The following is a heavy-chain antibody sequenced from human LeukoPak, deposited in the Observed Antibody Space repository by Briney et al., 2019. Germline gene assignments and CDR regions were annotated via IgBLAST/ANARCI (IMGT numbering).Heavy chain of an antibody. CDR1: GYTFTSYY. CDR3: ARDLSLRGTMGFYYYGMDV. J-gene: IGHJ6*02. Sequence: ASVKVSCKTSGYTFTSYYIHWARQAPGQGLEWMGIINPTAGSTNYAQKFQGRVTMTRDTSTSTVYMELSSLRSEDTAVYYCARDLSLRGTMGFYYYGMDVWGQGTTVIVSS. CDR2: INPTAGST. V-gene: IGHV1-46*01. D-gene: IGHD3-10*01.